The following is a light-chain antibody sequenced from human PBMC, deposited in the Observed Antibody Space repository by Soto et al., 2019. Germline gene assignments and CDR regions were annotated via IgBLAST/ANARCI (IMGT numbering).Light chain of an antibody. Sequence: QSVLIQPASVSGSPGQSIAISCTGTSSDVGAYNYVSWYQQYPGKAPKLMIYDVSNRPSGVSDRFSGSKSGNTASLTISGLQAEDEADYYCSSYTTSFTYVFGTGTKVTVL. V-gene: IGLV2-14*03. CDR2: DVS. J-gene: IGLJ1*01. CDR3: SSYTTSFTYV. CDR1: SSDVGAYNY.